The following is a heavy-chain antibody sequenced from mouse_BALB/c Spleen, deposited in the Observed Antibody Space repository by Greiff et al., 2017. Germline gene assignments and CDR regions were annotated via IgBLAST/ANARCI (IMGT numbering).Heavy chain of an antibody. CDR3: ARGDSYFAWFAY. Sequence: VQLQQSGPELVKPGASVKMSCKASGYTFTSYYIHWVKQRPGQGLEWIGWIYPGDGSTKYNEKFKGKATLTADKSSSTAYMQLSSLTSDDSAVYFCARGDSYFAWFAYWGQGTLVTVSA. V-gene: IGHV1S56*01. CDR2: IYPGDGST. J-gene: IGHJ3*01. CDR1: GYTFTSYY. D-gene: IGHD2-10*01.